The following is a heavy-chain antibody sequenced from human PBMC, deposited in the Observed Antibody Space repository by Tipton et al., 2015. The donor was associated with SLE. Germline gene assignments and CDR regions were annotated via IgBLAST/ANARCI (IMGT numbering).Heavy chain of an antibody. CDR3: TSRWHY. CDR2: ISGSGGTT. CDR1: GFSFSNYA. V-gene: IGHV3-23*01. J-gene: IGHJ4*02. Sequence: GSLRLSCPASGFSFSNYAMNWVRQAPGKGLVWVSGISGSGGTTNYADSVKGRFTISRDDSNSIAYLQMNSLKTEDTAVYYCTSRWHYWGQGTLVTVSS.